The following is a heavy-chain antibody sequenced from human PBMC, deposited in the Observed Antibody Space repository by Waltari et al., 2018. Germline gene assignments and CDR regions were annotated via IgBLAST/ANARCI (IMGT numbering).Heavy chain of an antibody. J-gene: IGHJ5*02. D-gene: IGHD2-21*02. V-gene: IGHV4-59*01. CDR1: GGSISGFY. Sequence: QVQLQESGPSLLKPSETLSLICTVSGGSISGFYWSWVRQPPGQGLDWIGYIYYTGRTNFNTAHKSRVTMSVDTSKNQFSMKLSSVTAADTAFYYCARGGGGDWEWFDPWGQGTLVTVSS. CDR3: ARGGGGDWEWFDP. CDR2: IYYTGRT.